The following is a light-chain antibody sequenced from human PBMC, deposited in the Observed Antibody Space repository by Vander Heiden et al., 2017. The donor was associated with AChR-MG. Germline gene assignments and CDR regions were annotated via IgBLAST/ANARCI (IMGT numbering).Light chain of an antibody. V-gene: IGKV1-39*01. Sequence: DIQMTQSPSSLSASVGDRVTITCRATQRIAKYLNWYQQRPGKAPKPLIYAASKWQSGVPSRFRGGGSGSDFTLTISGLQPEDLASYYCQQSSSPPHTFGGGTTVEI. CDR3: QQSSSPPHT. J-gene: IGKJ4*01. CDR1: QRIAKY. CDR2: AAS.